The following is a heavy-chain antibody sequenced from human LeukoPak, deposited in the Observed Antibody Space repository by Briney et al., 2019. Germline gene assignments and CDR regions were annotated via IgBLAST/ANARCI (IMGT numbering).Heavy chain of an antibody. J-gene: IGHJ4*02. D-gene: IGHD2-8*01. V-gene: IGHV5-51*01. Sequence: GESLKISCKGFGYSFSKYWIGWVRQMPGKGLEWMGIFFPGDSDTRYRPSFQGQVTISADKSITTAYLQWNSLKASDTAMYYCARLSNGRAFDYWGQGTLVTVSS. CDR2: FFPGDSDT. CDR3: ARLSNGRAFDY. CDR1: GYSFSKYW.